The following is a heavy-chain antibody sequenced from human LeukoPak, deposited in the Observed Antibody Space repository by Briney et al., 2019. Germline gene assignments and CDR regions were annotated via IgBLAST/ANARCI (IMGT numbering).Heavy chain of an antibody. D-gene: IGHD4-17*01. CDR1: GGSISSGDYY. V-gene: IGHV4-30-4*08. Sequence: SETLSLTCTVSGGSISSGDYYWSWIRQPPGKGLEWIGYIYYSGSTYYNPSLKSRVTISVDTSKNQFSLKLSSVTAADTAVYYCARDGMTTPLDRAFDIWGQGTMVTVSS. CDR3: ARDGMTTPLDRAFDI. CDR2: IYYSGST. J-gene: IGHJ3*02.